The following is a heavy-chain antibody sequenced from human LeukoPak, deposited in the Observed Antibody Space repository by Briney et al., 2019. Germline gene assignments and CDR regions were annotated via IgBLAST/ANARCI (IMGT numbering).Heavy chain of an antibody. CDR2: VNHSGST. CDR1: GGSISSGSYY. CDR3: ASHSGSYLWNWFDP. D-gene: IGHD1-26*01. Sequence: SQTLSLTCTVSGGSISSGSYYWNWIRQPPGKGLEWIGEVNHSGSTNYNPSLKSRVIISVDTSKNQFSLKLSSVTAADTAVYYCASHSGSYLWNWFDPWGQGTLVTVSS. V-gene: IGHV4-30-4*08. J-gene: IGHJ5*02.